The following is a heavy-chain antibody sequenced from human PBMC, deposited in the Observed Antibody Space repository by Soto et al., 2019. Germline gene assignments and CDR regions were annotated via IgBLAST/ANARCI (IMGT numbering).Heavy chain of an antibody. V-gene: IGHV4-61*01. CDR1: VEFVSSGSYY. J-gene: IGHJ6*01. CDR3: ARGYSPVTNTYYYYNGKEV. D-gene: IGHD4-17*01. Sequence: ATPTLTRTVSVEFVSSGSYYWSWICQPPRKGLYCIGYIYYSGSTNYNPSLQSRVTISVDTYKNQFSLKLRSVTAADTAVYYCARGYSPVTNTYYYYNGKEVWGQGTPV. CDR2: IYYSGST.